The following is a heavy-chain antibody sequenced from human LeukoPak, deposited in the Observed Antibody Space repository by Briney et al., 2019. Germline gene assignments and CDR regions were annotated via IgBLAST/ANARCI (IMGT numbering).Heavy chain of an antibody. Sequence: PGRSLRPSCAASGFTFSSYGMHWVRQAPGKGLEWVAVIWYDGSNKYYADSVKGRFTISRDNSKNTLYLQMNSLRAEDTAVYYCARDWNGDSGLLDYWGQGTLVTVYS. CDR3: ARDWNGDSGLLDY. V-gene: IGHV3-33*01. CDR1: GFTFSSYG. D-gene: IGHD4-17*01. J-gene: IGHJ4*02. CDR2: IWYDGSNK.